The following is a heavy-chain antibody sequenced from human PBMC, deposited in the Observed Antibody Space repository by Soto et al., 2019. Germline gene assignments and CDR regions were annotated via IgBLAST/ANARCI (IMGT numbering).Heavy chain of an antibody. CDR1: GFMFSNHG. CDR2: IWSDGNNR. D-gene: IGHD1-1*01. V-gene: IGHV3-33*01. J-gene: IGHJ4*02. Sequence: GSLRLSCAASGFMFSNHGMHWVRQAPGKGLEWVAVIWSDGNNRYYADSVKGRFTISRDNSKNTVYLQMNSLRAEDTAVYYCVRGDNWNDEASDYWGQGTLVTVSS. CDR3: VRGDNWNDEASDY.